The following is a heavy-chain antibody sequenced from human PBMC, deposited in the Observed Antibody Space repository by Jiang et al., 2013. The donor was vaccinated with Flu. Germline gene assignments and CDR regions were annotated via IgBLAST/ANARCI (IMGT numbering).Heavy chain of an antibody. CDR1: GYTFTGYY. CDR2: INPNSGGT. Sequence: SGAEVKKPGASVKVSCKASGYTFTGYYMHWVRQAPGQGLEWMGWINPNSGGTNYAQKFQGRVTMTRDTSISTAYMELSRLRSDDTAVYYCARWRGGCSGGSCYNYYYYGMDVWGQGTTVTVSS. CDR3: ARWRGGCSGGSCYNYYYYGMDV. J-gene: IGHJ6*02. D-gene: IGHD2-15*01. V-gene: IGHV1-2*02.